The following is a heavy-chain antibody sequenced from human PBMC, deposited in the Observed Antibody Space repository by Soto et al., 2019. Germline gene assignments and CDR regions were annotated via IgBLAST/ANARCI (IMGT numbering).Heavy chain of an antibody. CDR2: IKQDGSEK. D-gene: IGHD3-10*01. V-gene: IGHV3-7*01. Sequence: GGSLRLSCAASGFTFSNYWMSWVRQAPGKGLEWVANIKQDGSEKDYVDSVRGRFTISRDNAKNSLYLQMNSLRAEDTAVYYCAREGMPYYGSGDYYYYYMDVWGKGTTVTVSS. CDR3: AREGMPYYGSGDYYYYYMDV. CDR1: GFTFSNYW. J-gene: IGHJ6*03.